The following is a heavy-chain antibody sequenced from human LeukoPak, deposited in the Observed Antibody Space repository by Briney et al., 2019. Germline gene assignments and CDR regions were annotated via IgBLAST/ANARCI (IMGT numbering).Heavy chain of an antibody. CDR1: GFTFRSYG. D-gene: IGHD4/OR15-4a*01. CDR2: IRYDGNNK. Sequence: GGSLRLSCAASGFTFRSYGMDWVRQAPGKGPEWVAFIRYDGNNKDYADSVKGRFTISRDNSKNTLYLQMNSLRVEDTAVYYCAKGYGDLVAFNIWGQGTMVTVSS. V-gene: IGHV3-30*02. J-gene: IGHJ3*02. CDR3: AKGYGDLVAFNI.